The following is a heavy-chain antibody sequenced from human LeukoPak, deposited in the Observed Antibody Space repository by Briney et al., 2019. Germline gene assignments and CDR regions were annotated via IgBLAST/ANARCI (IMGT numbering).Heavy chain of an antibody. D-gene: IGHD3-10*01. Sequence: SETLSLTCAVYGGSFSGYYWSWIRQPPGRGLEWIGEINHSGSTNYNPSLKSRVTISVDTSKNQFSLKLSSVTAADTAVYYCARAGVYYYYYYMDVWGKGTTVTVSS. CDR3: ARAGVYYYYYYMDV. CDR2: INHSGST. CDR1: GGSFSGYY. V-gene: IGHV4-34*01. J-gene: IGHJ6*03.